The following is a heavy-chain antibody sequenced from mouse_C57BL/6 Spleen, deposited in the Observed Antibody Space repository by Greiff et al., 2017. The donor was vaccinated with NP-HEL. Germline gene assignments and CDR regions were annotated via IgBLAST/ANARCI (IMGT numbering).Heavy chain of an antibody. V-gene: IGHV7-3*01. J-gene: IGHJ2*01. CDR3: ARDPYGIPFDY. CDR1: GFTFTDDY. Sequence: EVMLVESGGGLVQPGGSLSLSCAASGFTFTDDYMSWVRQPPGKALEWLGFIRNKANGYTTEYSASVKGRFTISRDNSQSILYLQMNALRAEDSATYYCARDPYGIPFDYWGQGTTLTVSS. CDR2: IRNKANGYTT. D-gene: IGHD2-1*01.